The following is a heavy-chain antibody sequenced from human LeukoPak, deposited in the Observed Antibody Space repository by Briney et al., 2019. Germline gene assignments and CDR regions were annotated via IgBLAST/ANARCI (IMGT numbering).Heavy chain of an antibody. CDR2: INPNSGGT. Sequence: GASVKVSCKASGYTFTGYYMHWVRQAPGQGLEWIGWINPNSGGTNYAQKFEGRVTMTRDTSISTAYMELSRLRSDDTAVYYCARVGTAMDHPHDYWGQGTLVTVSS. V-gene: IGHV1-2*02. D-gene: IGHD5-18*01. CDR1: GYTFTGYY. J-gene: IGHJ4*02. CDR3: ARVGTAMDHPHDY.